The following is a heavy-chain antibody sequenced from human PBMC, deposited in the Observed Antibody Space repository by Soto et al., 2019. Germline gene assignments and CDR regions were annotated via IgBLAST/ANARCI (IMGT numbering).Heavy chain of an antibody. CDR1: GGSIISGDYY. D-gene: IGHD3-9*01. J-gene: IGHJ4*02. CDR3: ARGLILLFFDCLLPPGQYSFNY. V-gene: IGHV4-30-4*08. CDR2: IYYSGDT. Sequence: PSETLSLTCTVSGGSIISGDYYWSWIRQPPGKGLEWIGYIYYSGDTSYNPSLKSRVTISVDKSKNQFSLKLSSVTAADTAVYYCARGLILLFFDCLLPPGQYSFNYWARGPLVTVPS.